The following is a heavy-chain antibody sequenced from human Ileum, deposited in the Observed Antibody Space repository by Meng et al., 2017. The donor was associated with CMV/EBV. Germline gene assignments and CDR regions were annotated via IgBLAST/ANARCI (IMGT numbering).Heavy chain of an antibody. CDR1: EFSVSERY. CDR3: AGETGLPNGMDV. J-gene: IGHJ6*02. CDR2: IYGGGTT. Sequence: SCQASEFSVSERYMNWVRQAPGKGLEWVSVIYGGGTTKYADSVKGRFTISRDNSKNTLFLQMNSLRAEDTAVYYCAGETGLPNGMDVWGQGTTVTVSS. D-gene: IGHD4-11*01. V-gene: IGHV3-53*01.